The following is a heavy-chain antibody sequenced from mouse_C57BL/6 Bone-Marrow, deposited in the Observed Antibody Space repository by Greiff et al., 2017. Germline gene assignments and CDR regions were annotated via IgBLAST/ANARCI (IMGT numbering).Heavy chain of an antibody. CDR1: GYTFTDYY. V-gene: IGHV1-75*01. CDR2: IFPGSGST. D-gene: IGHD2-2*01. CDR3: ARNGGLRRRDYAMDY. J-gene: IGHJ4*01. Sequence: VKLQESGPELVKPGASVKISCKASGYTFTDYYINWVKQRPGQGLEWIGWIFPGSGSTYYNEKFKGKATLTVDKSSSTAYMLLSSLTSEDSAVYFCARNGGLRRRDYAMDYWGQGTSVTVSS.